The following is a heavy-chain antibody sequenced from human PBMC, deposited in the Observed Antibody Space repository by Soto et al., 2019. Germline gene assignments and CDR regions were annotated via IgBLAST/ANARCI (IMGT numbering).Heavy chain of an antibody. D-gene: IGHD3-10*01. Sequence: EVQLVESGGGLVQPGGSLRLSCAASGFTFSTYWMHWVRQAPGKGLVWVSRINSDGSSTNYADSVKGRFSISRDNAKNTLYLQMNILRAEDTAVYYCAGNDGSGSYMDNWGQGTLVTVSS. CDR2: INSDGSST. CDR3: AGNDGSGSYMDN. V-gene: IGHV3-74*01. J-gene: IGHJ4*02. CDR1: GFTFSTYW.